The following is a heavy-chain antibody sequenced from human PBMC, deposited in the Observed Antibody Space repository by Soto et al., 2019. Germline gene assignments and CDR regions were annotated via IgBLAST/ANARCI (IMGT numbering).Heavy chain of an antibody. Sequence: LRLSCAASGFTFSSYAMSWVRQAPGKGLEWVSAISGSGGSTYYADSVKGRFTISRDNSKNTLYLQMNSLRAEDTAVYYCAKDIGITGTTGGFDYWGQGTLVTVSS. CDR1: GFTFSSYA. D-gene: IGHD1-20*01. J-gene: IGHJ4*02. CDR2: ISGSGGST. CDR3: AKDIGITGTTGGFDY. V-gene: IGHV3-23*01.